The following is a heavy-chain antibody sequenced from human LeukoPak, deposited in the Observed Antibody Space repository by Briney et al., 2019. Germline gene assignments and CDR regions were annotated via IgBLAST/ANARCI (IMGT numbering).Heavy chain of an antibody. CDR3: ARDTGGNDWYFDL. D-gene: IGHD4-23*01. CDR2: IYYSGST. CDR1: GGSISSYY. J-gene: IGHJ2*01. V-gene: IGHV4-59*01. Sequence: PSETLSLTCTVSGGSISSYYWSWIRQPPGKGLEWIGYIYYSGSTNYNPSLKSRVTISVDTSKNQFSLKLSSVTAADPAVYYCARDTGGNDWYFDLWGRGTLSLSPQ.